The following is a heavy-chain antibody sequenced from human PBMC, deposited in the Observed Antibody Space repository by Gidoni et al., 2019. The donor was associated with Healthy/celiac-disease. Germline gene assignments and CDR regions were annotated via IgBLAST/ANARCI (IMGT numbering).Heavy chain of an antibody. CDR2: INHSGST. V-gene: IGHV4-34*01. CDR3: AREAYYDFWSGYGYGMDV. J-gene: IGHJ6*02. CDR1: GGSFSGYS. D-gene: IGHD3-3*01. Sequence: QVQLQQWGAGLLKPSETLSLTCAVYGGSFSGYSWIWIRQPPGKGLEWIGEINHSGSTNYNPSLKSRVTMSVDTSKNQFSLKLSSVTAADTAVYYCAREAYYDFWSGYGYGMDVWGQGTTVTVSS.